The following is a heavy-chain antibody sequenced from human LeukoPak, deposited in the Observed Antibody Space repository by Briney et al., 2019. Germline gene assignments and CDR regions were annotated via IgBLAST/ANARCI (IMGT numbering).Heavy chain of an antibody. CDR2: IYYSGST. V-gene: IGHV4-59*12. CDR3: ARDYRYCSSTSCYRSDDAFDI. Sequence: SETLSLTCSVSGGSITNYYWSWIRQPPAKGLEWIGYIYYSGSTSYNPSLESRVTISVDTSKNQFSLKLSSVTAADTAVYYCARDYRYCSSTSCYRSDDAFDIWGQGTMVTVSS. CDR1: GGSITNYY. J-gene: IGHJ3*02. D-gene: IGHD2-2*02.